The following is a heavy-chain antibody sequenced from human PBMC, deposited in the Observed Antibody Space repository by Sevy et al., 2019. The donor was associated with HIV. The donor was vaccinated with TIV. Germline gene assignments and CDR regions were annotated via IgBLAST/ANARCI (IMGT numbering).Heavy chain of an antibody. J-gene: IGHJ6*02. CDR1: GFTFSNYA. CDR2: ISGSGGST. D-gene: IGHD7-27*01. V-gene: IGHV3-23*01. Sequence: GGSLRLSCAASGFTFSNYAMSWVRQAPGKGLEWVSAISGSGGSTYYADSVKGRFTISRDNSKNTLYLQMNSLRAEDTAVYYCAKGLGRFSYYYYGMDVWGQWTTVTVSS. CDR3: AKGLGRFSYYYYGMDV.